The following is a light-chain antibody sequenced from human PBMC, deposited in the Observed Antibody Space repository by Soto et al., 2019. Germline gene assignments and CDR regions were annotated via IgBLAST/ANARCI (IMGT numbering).Light chain of an antibody. V-gene: IGLV1-40*01. Sequence: QSALTQPPSVSGAPGQRVTISCSGSSSNIGADNDVPWYQQLPGTAPKLIIYGTKNRPSGVPDRFSGSKSGTSASLAISGLQAEDEADYYCQSYDNGLSGCVFGTGTKVTVL. CDR2: GTK. CDR3: QSYDNGLSGCV. CDR1: SSNIGADND. J-gene: IGLJ1*01.